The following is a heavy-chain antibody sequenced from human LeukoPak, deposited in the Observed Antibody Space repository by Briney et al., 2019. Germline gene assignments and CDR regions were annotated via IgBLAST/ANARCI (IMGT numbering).Heavy chain of an antibody. CDR1: GFTFDDYG. CDR3: ATPYYYDSSGYYVY. D-gene: IGHD3-22*01. V-gene: IGHV3-20*04. J-gene: IGHJ4*02. Sequence: PGGSLRLSCAASGFTFDDYGMSWVRQAPGKGLEWVSGINWNGGSTGYADSVKGRFTISRDNAKNSLYLQMSSLRAEDTALYYCATPYYYDSSGYYVYWGQGTLVTVSS. CDR2: INWNGGST.